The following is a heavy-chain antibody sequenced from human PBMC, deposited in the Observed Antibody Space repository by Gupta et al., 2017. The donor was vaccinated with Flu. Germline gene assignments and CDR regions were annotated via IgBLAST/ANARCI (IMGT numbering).Heavy chain of an antibody. CDR1: GFTFSHYN. D-gene: IGHD5-12*01. J-gene: IGHJ4*02. CDR2: ISADGAVT. V-gene: IGHV3-64D*08. Sequence: EVQLVESGGGLVQPGGSLRLSCSVSGFTFSHYNMHWVRQAPGKGLDYVSAISADGAVTYYADSVKGRFTISRDNFKNTLDLQMSSLRPDETAIYYCVRGLWDGYNSPEYWGRGTLVTVSS. CDR3: VRGLWDGYNSPEY.